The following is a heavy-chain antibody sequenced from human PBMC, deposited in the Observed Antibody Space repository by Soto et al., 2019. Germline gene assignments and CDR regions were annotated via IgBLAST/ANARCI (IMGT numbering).Heavy chain of an antibody. Sequence: QVQLVQSGAEVKKPGSSVKVSCKASGGTFSSYAISWVRQAPGQGLEWMGGIIPIFGTANYAQKFQGRVTITADESASTAYMELSSLRSEDTAVYYCAREDIAAADYYYYGMDVWGQGTTVTVSS. CDR3: AREDIAAADYYYYGMDV. D-gene: IGHD6-13*01. CDR1: GGTFSSYA. CDR2: IIPIFGTA. J-gene: IGHJ6*02. V-gene: IGHV1-69*01.